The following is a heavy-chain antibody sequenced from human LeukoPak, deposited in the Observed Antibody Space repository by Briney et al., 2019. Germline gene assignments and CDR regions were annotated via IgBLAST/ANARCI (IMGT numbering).Heavy chain of an antibody. D-gene: IGHD1-26*01. CDR2: ISGSGGST. CDR1: GFTFSSYA. V-gene: IGHV3-23*01. J-gene: IGHJ5*02. CDR3: AKVGVGPHLGWFDP. Sequence: GGSLRLSCAASGFTFSSYAMSWVRQAPGKGLEWVSAISGSGGSTYYAGSVKGRFTISRDNSKNTLYLQMSSLRAEDTAVYYCAKVGVGPHLGWFDPWGQGTLVTVSS.